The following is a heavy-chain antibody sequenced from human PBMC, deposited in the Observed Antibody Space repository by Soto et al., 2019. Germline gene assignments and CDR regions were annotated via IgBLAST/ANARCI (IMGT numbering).Heavy chain of an antibody. CDR3: ARVQGTGAALPAYHVDY. V-gene: IGHV1-3*01. CDR1: RYSFTTYA. CDR2: INAGNGDT. D-gene: IGHD1-1*01. Sequence: ASVKGSCKASRYSFTTYALHWVRQAPGQRLEWMGWINAGNGDTKYSEKFQGRVTITRDTSANTAYMELSSLRSEDTSVYYCARVQGTGAALPAYHVDYWGQGVLVPVSS. J-gene: IGHJ4*02.